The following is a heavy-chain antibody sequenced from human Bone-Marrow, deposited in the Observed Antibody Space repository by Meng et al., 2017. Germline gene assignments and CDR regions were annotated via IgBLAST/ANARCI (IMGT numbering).Heavy chain of an antibody. J-gene: IGHJ4*02. CDR3: ARGPTTMAHDFDY. V-gene: IGHV4-34*01. CDR1: GGSFSDYY. CDR2: INHSGST. Sequence: VKLKSGGAGMFKPSGTLSLTCVVAGGSFSDYYWSWIRQPPGKGLEWIGEINHSGSTNYNPSLESRATISGDTSQNNLSLKLSSVTAADSAVYYCARGPTTMAHDFDYWGQGTLVTVSS. D-gene: IGHD4-11*01.